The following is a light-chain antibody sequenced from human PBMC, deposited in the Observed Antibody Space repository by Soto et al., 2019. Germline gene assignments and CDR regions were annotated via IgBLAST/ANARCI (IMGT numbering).Light chain of an antibody. CDR2: EVN. CDR3: CSYVGSSILM. J-gene: IGLJ3*02. Sequence: QSALTQPASVSGSPGQSMTISCTGTSSDVELYNLVSWYQHLPGKAPKLIIYEVNERPSGISDRFSGSKSGNTASLTISGLQDEDEADYYCCSYVGSSILMFGGGTKLTVL. V-gene: IGLV2-23*02. CDR1: SSDVELYNL.